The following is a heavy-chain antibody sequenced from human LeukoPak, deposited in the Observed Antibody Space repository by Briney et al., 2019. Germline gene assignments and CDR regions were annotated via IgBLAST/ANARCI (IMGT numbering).Heavy chain of an antibody. Sequence: GGSLRLSCAASGFTVSSNYMSWVRQAPGKGLEWVSVIYSGGKTNYSDCVKARFTISRDNSENTVYLQMNSLRAAETAVYYCVRESNRYGDHYFDYWGQGTLVTVSS. V-gene: IGHV3-53*01. CDR2: IYSGGKT. CDR3: VRESNRYGDHYFDY. J-gene: IGHJ4*02. D-gene: IGHD4-17*01. CDR1: GFTVSSNY.